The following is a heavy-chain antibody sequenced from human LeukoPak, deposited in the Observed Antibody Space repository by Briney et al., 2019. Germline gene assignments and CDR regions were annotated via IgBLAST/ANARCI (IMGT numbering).Heavy chain of an antibody. CDR2: IIPILGIA. V-gene: IGHV1-69*04. J-gene: IGHJ3*02. D-gene: IGHD3-22*01. CDR3: ARDSVVITGGAFDI. Sequence: ASVKVSCKASGGTFSSYAISWVRQAPGQGLEWMGRIIPILGIANYAQKFQGRVTITADKSTSTAYMELSSLRSEDTAVYYCARDSVVITGGAFDIWGQGTMVTVSS. CDR1: GGTFSSYA.